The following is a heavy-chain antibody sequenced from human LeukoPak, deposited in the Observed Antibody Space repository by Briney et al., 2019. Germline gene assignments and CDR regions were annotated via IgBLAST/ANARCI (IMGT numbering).Heavy chain of an antibody. J-gene: IGHJ4*02. V-gene: IGHV3-30*02. CDR2: IRYDGSNK. CDR1: GFTFSSYG. CDR3: AKQRPGTPSGLDY. D-gene: IGHD3-10*01. Sequence: GGSLRLSCAASGFTFSSYGMHWVRQAPGKGLEWVAFIRYDGSNKYYADSVKGRFTISRDNSKNTLYLQMNSLRAGDTALYYCAKQRPGTPSGLDYWGQGTLVTVSS.